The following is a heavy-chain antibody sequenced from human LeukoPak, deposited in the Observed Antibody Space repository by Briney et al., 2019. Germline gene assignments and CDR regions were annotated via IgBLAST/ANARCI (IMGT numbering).Heavy chain of an antibody. CDR3: ARARDGFFDH. D-gene: IGHD5-24*01. CDR2: TYYRSKWNN. CDR1: GDSVSTNRDT. Sequence: SQTLSLTCAISGDSVSTNRDTWNWIRQSPSRGLEWLGRTYYRSKWNNDYAVSVRSRIIVNPDTSKNQFSLHLNSVTPDDTAVYYRARARDGFFDHWGQGTLVTVSS. J-gene: IGHJ4*02. V-gene: IGHV6-1*01.